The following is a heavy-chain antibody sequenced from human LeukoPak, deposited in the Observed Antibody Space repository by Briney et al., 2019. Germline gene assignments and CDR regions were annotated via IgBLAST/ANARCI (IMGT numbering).Heavy chain of an antibody. J-gene: IGHJ4*02. V-gene: IGHV3-30*02. CDR3: ARDGGYYDQFDY. CDR1: GFTFSSYG. CDR2: IRYDGSNK. D-gene: IGHD3-22*01. Sequence: PGGSLRLSCAASGFTFSSYGMHWVRQAPGKGLEWVAFIRYDGSNKYYADSVKGRFTISRDNAKNSLYLQMNSLRAEDTAVYYCARDGGYYDQFDYWGQGTLVTVSS.